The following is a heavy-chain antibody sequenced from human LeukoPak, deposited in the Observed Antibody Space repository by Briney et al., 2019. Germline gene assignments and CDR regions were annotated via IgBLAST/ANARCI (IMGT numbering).Heavy chain of an antibody. CDR1: GFTFNNFG. V-gene: IGHV3-30*02. Sequence: PGGSLRLSCAASGFTFNNFGMHWVRQAPGKGLEWVSFIGYEGVHKYYADSVKGRFTISKDNSKATLYLQVNSLRPEDTAVYYCAKDLHGGYSSDYWGQGTLVTVFS. CDR3: AKDLHGGYSSDY. J-gene: IGHJ4*02. D-gene: IGHD4-23*01. CDR2: IGYEGVHK.